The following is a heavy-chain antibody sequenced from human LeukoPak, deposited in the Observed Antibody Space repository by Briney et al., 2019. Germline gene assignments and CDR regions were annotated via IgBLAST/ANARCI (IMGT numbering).Heavy chain of an antibody. Sequence: GASVKVSCKASGYTFTSYNINWLRQATGQGLEWMGWMNPNSGDTGYAQKFQGRVNMTRNTSISTAYMELSSLRSEDTAVYYCARGGSYYDYYYYGMDVWGQGTTVTVSS. CDR3: ARGGSYYDYYYYGMDV. CDR2: MNPNSGDT. V-gene: IGHV1-8*01. J-gene: IGHJ6*02. CDR1: GYTFTSYN. D-gene: IGHD1-26*01.